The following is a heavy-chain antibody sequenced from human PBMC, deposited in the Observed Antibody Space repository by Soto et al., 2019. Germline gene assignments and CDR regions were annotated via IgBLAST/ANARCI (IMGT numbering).Heavy chain of an antibody. CDR1: LVTFSMQD. CDR2: TIPIFGTP. J-gene: IGHJ4*02. Sequence: GASVXVSFKPSLVTFSMQDMIVLRQAAGQGLDWMGWTIPIFGTPQYAEKLQDRVTITADESTSTAYMELSSLTSEDTAVYYCAKNEGRDGYRFDYWGQGTLVTV. CDR3: AKNEGRDGYRFDY. V-gene: IGHV1-69*01. D-gene: IGHD5-18*01.